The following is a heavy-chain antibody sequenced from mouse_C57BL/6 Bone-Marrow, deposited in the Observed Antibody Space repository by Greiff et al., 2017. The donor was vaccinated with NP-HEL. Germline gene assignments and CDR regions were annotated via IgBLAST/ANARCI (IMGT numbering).Heavy chain of an antibody. V-gene: IGHV5-12*01. J-gene: IGHJ4*01. CDR2: ISNGGGST. Sequence: EVQVVESGGGLVQPGGSLKLSCAASGFTFSDYYMYWVRQTPEKRLEWVAYISNGGGSTYYPDTVKGRFTISRDNAKNTLYLQMSRLKSEDTAMYYCARTPYYYGLYYAMDYWGQGTSVTVSS. D-gene: IGHD1-1*01. CDR3: ARTPYYYGLYYAMDY. CDR1: GFTFSDYY.